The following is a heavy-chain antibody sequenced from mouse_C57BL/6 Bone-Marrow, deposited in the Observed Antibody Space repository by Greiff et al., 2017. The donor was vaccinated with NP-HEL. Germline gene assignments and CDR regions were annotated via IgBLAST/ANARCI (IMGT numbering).Heavy chain of an antibody. V-gene: IGHV14-2*01. CDR3: ARILWDYDSYWYFDV. J-gene: IGHJ1*03. CDR2: IDPEDGET. D-gene: IGHD2-4*01. CDR1: GFNIKDYY. Sequence: VQLKESGAELVKPGASVKLSCTASGFNIKDYYMHWVKQRTEQGLEWIGRIDPEDGETKYAPKFQGKATITADTSSNTAYLQLSSLTSEDTAVYYCARILWDYDSYWYFDVWGTGTTVTVSS.